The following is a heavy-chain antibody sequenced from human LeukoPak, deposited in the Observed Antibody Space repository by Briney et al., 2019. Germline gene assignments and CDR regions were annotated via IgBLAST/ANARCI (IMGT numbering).Heavy chain of an antibody. Sequence: SETLSLTCVVSGASTSSGSHYWNWIRQSPGRGLEWIGHIYYRGTTNYTPSLKSRVTISVDTSMNQFPLRLTSVTAADTAVYFCARSFYSSGWYTPLRWFDTWGQGALVTVSS. CDR3: ARSFYSSGWYTPLRWFDT. CDR1: GASTSSGSHY. J-gene: IGHJ5*02. V-gene: IGHV4-61*01. CDR2: IYYRGTT. D-gene: IGHD6-19*01.